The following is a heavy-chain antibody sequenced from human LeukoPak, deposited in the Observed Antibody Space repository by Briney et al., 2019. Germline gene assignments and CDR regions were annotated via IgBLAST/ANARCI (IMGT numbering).Heavy chain of an antibody. V-gene: IGHV3-23*01. CDR2: TSGSGDST. J-gene: IGHJ4*02. CDR3: ARVFNTVGFDY. D-gene: IGHD4-23*01. Sequence: GGSLRLSCAASGFTFSSYAMHWVRQAPGKGLEWVSGTSGSGDSTYYAGSVKGRFTISRDNSKKTLYLQMDSLRAEDTAVYYCARVFNTVGFDYWGQGILVTVSS. CDR1: GFTFSSYA.